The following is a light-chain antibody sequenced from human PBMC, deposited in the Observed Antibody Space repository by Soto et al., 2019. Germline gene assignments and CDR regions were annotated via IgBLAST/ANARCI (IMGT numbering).Light chain of an antibody. J-gene: IGKJ1*01. CDR2: KAS. CDR3: QQYYSYST. CDR1: QSISTW. Sequence: DIQMTQSPSTLSASVGDRVTITCRASQSISTWLAWYRQKPGKAPKLLIYKASSLESGVPSRFSGSGSGTEFTLTISSLQPDDFATYYCQQYYSYSTFGQGTKVDIK. V-gene: IGKV1-5*03.